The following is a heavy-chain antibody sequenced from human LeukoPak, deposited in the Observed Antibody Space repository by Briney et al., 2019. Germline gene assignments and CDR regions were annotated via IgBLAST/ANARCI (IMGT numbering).Heavy chain of an antibody. CDR1: DYSISSGYY. V-gene: IGHV4-38-2*02. CDR2: IYHSGST. CDR3: ARVRLGYFDL. J-gene: IGHJ2*01. D-gene: IGHD6-25*01. Sequence: SETLSLTCTVSDYSISSGYYWGWIRQPPGKGLEWIGCIYHSGSTYYNPSLKSRVTISVDTSKNQFSLKLSSVTAADTAVYYCARVRLGYFDLWGRGTLVTVSS.